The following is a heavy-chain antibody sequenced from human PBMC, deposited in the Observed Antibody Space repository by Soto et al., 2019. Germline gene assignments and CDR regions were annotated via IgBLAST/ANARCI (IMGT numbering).Heavy chain of an antibody. CDR1: GYTFTTYG. D-gene: IGHD2-2*01. V-gene: IGHV1-18*01. CDR2: INADNGNT. Sequence: QVQLVQSGAEVKKPGASVKVSCKASGYTFTTYGVSWVRQAPGQGLEWMGWINADNGNTNYAQNLQGRVTMTTDTSTTTAYMALRSLTFDDTDVYYCARDHPAVPARRGYYYYFGMDVWGQGTPVTISS. J-gene: IGHJ6*02. CDR3: ARDHPAVPARRGYYYYFGMDV.